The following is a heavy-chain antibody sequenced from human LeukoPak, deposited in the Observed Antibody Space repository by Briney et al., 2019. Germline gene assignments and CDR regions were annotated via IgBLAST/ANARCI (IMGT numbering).Heavy chain of an antibody. CDR2: INPNHGGT. J-gene: IGHJ5*02. Sequence: ASVKVSCKASGYTFTGYYMHWVRQAPGQGLEWMGWINPNHGGTNYAQKFQGRVTMTRDTSISTAYMELSRLRSDDTAVYYCARVASPYSSSWGYNWFDPWGQGTLVTVSS. D-gene: IGHD6-13*01. CDR3: ARVASPYSSSWGYNWFDP. V-gene: IGHV1-2*02. CDR1: GYTFTGYY.